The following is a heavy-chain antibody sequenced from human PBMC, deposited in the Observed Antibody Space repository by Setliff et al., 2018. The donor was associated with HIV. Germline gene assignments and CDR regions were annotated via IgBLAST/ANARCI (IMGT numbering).Heavy chain of an antibody. D-gene: IGHD2-2*01. CDR3: VRGYCSSTTCYEDYYYMDV. J-gene: IGHJ6*03. V-gene: IGHV4-59*01. CDR1: GGSISGYY. CDR2: IFFTGNT. Sequence: SETLSLTCTVSGGSISGYYWSWIRQPPGKGLEYIGSIFFTGNTIYNPSLKARVTLSADMSKNQVFLRLSSVTAADTAVYYCVRGYCSSTTCYEDYYYMDVWGKGSTVTVSS.